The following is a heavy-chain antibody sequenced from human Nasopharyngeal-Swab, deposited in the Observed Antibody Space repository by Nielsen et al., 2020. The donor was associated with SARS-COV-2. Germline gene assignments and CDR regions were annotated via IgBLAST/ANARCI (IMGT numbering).Heavy chain of an antibody. J-gene: IGHJ6*04. Sequence: ETLSLTCAASGFTFSSYAMSWVRQAPGKGLEWVSAISGSGGSTYYADSVKGRFTISRDNSKNTLYLQMNSLRAEDTAVYYCAKGYGSGSYPDSLDVWGKGTTVTVSS. CDR2: ISGSGGST. CDR1: GFTFSSYA. D-gene: IGHD3-10*01. V-gene: IGHV3-23*01. CDR3: AKGYGSGSYPDSLDV.